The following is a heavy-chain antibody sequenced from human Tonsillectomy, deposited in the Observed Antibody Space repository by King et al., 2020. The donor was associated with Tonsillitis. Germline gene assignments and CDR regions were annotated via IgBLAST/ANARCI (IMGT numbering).Heavy chain of an antibody. CDR2: INVRGTYT. J-gene: IGHJ4*02. D-gene: IGHD3-10*02. CDR3: ARADVTSTCSNLDY. V-gene: IGHV3-11*06. CDR1: GFTFGHYY. Sequence: QVQLVESGGGVVHPGGSLRLSCAASGFTFGHYYLAWIRQAPGKGLEWVSYINVRGTYTNYADSVKGRFTIARDNAENSLFLQMNNLRADDTAVYFCARADVTSTCSNLDYWGQGTLVTVSS.